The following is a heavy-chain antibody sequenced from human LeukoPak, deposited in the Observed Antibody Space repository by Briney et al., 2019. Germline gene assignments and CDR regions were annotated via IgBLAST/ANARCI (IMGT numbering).Heavy chain of an antibody. D-gene: IGHD1-14*01. CDR2: ISSSSGYI. Sequence: KPGGSLRVSCAASGFTFSSYSMNWVRQAPGKGLEWVSSISSSSGYIYYADSVKGRFTISRDNAKNSLYLQMNSLRAEDTAVYYCARDGKPGDYWGQGTLVTVSS. J-gene: IGHJ4*02. CDR1: GFTFSSYS. V-gene: IGHV3-21*01. CDR3: ARDGKPGDY.